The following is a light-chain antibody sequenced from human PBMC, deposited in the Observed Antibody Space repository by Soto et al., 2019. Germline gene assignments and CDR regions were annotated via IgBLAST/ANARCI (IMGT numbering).Light chain of an antibody. Sequence: EIVLTQSPGTLSLSPGERATLSCRASQSVRSSYLAWYQQKPGQAPRLLIYGASSRATGIPDRFSGSGSGXDXTXTXSRLEHEDFAVYYCQHYDSSSYTFGQGTKLDIK. CDR1: QSVRSSY. V-gene: IGKV3-20*01. CDR2: GAS. J-gene: IGKJ2*01. CDR3: QHYDSSSYT.